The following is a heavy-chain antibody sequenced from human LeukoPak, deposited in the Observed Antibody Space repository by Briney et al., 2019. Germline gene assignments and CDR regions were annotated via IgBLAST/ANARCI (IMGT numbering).Heavy chain of an antibody. Sequence: PGRSLRLSCAASGFTFSSYGMRWVRQAPGKGLEWVAVISYDGSNKYYADSVKGRFTISRDNSKNTLYLQMNSLRAEDTAVYYCAKDRAMIGEGFFDYWGQGTLVTVSS. CDR3: AKDRAMIGEGFFDY. V-gene: IGHV3-30*18. D-gene: IGHD3-22*01. J-gene: IGHJ4*02. CDR2: ISYDGSNK. CDR1: GFTFSSYG.